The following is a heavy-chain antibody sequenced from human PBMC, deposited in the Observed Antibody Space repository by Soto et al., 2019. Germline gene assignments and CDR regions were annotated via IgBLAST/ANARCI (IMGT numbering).Heavy chain of an antibody. D-gene: IGHD5-12*01. CDR2: ISNGDETT. J-gene: IGHJ4*02. CDR1: GFIFTDYS. V-gene: IGHV3-11*01. CDR3: ARDPKPRYGYNFDS. Sequence: GGSLRLSCAASGFIFTDYSMTWIRQAPGKGLEWVSYISNGDETTQYADSVKGRFTVSRDNAKKVLFLQMSSLRVDDTAVYYCARDPKPRYGYNFDSWGRGALVTVSS.